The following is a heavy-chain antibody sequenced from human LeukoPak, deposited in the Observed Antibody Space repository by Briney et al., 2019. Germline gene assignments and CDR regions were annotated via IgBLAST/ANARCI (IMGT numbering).Heavy chain of an antibody. V-gene: IGHV4-31*03. Sequence: KASETLSLTCTVSGGSISSDGYLWSWIRQHPGKGLEWIGYIYYSGSTNYNPSLKSRVTISVDTSKNQFSLKLNSVTAADTAVYYCARDYGMDVWGQGTTVTVSS. J-gene: IGHJ6*02. CDR2: IYYSGST. CDR3: ARDYGMDV. CDR1: GGSISSDGYL.